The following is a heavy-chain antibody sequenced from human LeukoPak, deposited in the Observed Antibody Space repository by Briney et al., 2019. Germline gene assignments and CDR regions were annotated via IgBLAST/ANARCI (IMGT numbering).Heavy chain of an antibody. V-gene: IGHV3-21*04. CDR3: AKLSPTTLYDSRGWFDP. CDR2: ISTSSSYI. CDR1: GFTFSRYS. Sequence: GGSLRLSCAASGFTFSRYSMNWVRQAPGKGLEWVSSISTSSSYIYYADSVKGRFTISRDNAKNSLYLQMNRLRAEDTAVYYCAKLSPTTLYDSRGWFDPWGQGTLVTVSS. D-gene: IGHD3-3*01. J-gene: IGHJ5*02.